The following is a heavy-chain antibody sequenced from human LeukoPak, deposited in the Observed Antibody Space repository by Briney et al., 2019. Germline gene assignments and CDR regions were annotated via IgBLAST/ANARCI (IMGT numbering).Heavy chain of an antibody. J-gene: IGHJ5*02. Sequence: GGSLRLSCAASGFTFSSYAMSWVRLAPGKGLEWVSAISGSGGSTYYADSVKGRFTISRDNSKNTLYLQMNSLRAEDTAVYYCAKVRYFDWLHTWGQGTLVTVSS. V-gene: IGHV3-23*01. D-gene: IGHD3-9*01. CDR1: GFTFSSYA. CDR3: AKVRYFDWLHT. CDR2: ISGSGGST.